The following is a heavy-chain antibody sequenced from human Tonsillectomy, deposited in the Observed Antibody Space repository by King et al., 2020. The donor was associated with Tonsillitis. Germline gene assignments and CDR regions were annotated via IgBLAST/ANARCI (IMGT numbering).Heavy chain of an antibody. CDR2: IIPLLDLP. Sequence: VQLVESGAEVKKPGSSVKVSCKASGGTFSSYAISWVRQAPGQGLEWMVRIIPLLDLPNYAQKLQGRVTITADKSTSTAYMELSSLRSEDTAVYYCARDRAVTVYSPPGYWGQGTLVTVSS. V-gene: IGHV1-69*09. CDR1: GGTFSSYA. J-gene: IGHJ4*02. CDR3: ARDRAVTVYSPPGY. D-gene: IGHD3-9*01.